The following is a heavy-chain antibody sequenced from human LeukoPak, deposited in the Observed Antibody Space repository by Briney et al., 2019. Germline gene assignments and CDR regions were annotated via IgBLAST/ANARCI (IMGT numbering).Heavy chain of an antibody. CDR1: GGSISSYY. CDR3: ARVPYSYGRYWYFDL. Sequence: SETLSLTCTVSGGSISSYYWSWIRQPPGKGLEWIGYIYYSGSTNYNPSFKSRVTISVDTSKNQFSLKLSSVTAADTAVYYCARVPYSYGRYWYFDLWGRGTLVTVSS. V-gene: IGHV4-59*01. J-gene: IGHJ2*01. CDR2: IYYSGST. D-gene: IGHD5-18*01.